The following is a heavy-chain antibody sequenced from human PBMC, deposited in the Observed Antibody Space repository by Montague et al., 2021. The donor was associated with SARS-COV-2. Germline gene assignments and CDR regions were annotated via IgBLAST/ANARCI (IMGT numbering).Heavy chain of an antibody. V-gene: IGHV2-5*02. Sequence: PALVKPTQTLTLTCTFSGFSLTSSGVAVGWIRQPPGKALEWLALIYWDDDKRYTPSLKTKLTITKVASKNQVALIMTNMDPVDTATYYCSHSSPNLSRGLRWVVGAFDMGGQGTTVTVSS. J-gene: IGHJ3*02. D-gene: IGHD4-23*01. CDR3: SHSSPNLSRGLRWVVGAFDM. CDR2: IYWDDDK. CDR1: GFSLTSSGVA.